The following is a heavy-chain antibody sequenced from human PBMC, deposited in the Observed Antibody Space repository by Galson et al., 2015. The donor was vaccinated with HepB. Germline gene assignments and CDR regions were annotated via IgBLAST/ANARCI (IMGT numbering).Heavy chain of an antibody. V-gene: IGHV3-30*04. D-gene: IGHD3-22*01. CDR3: ARNYYDSSGYDFDY. Sequence: SLRLSCAASGFTFSSYAMHWVRQAPGKGLEWVAVISYDGSNKYYADSVKGRFTISRDNSKNTLYLQMNSLRAEDTAVYYCARNYYDSSGYDFDYWGQGTLVTVSS. J-gene: IGHJ4*02. CDR2: ISYDGSNK. CDR1: GFTFSSYA.